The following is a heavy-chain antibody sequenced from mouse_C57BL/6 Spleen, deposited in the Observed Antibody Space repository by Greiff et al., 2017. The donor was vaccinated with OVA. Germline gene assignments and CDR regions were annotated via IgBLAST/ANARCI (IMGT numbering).Heavy chain of an antibody. CDR3: TRGPYGSSYGWYFDV. Sequence: QVQLKQSGAELVRPGASVTLSCKASGYTFTDYEMHWVKQTPVHGLEWIGAIDPETGGTAYNQKFKGKAILTADKSSSTAYMELRSLTSEDSAVYYCTRGPYGSSYGWYFDVWGTGTTVTVSS. CDR2: IDPETGGT. CDR1: GYTFTDYE. J-gene: IGHJ1*03. D-gene: IGHD1-1*01. V-gene: IGHV1-15*01.